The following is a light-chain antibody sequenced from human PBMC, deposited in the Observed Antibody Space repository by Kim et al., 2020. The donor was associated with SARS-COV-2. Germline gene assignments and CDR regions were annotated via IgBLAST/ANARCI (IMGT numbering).Light chain of an antibody. CDR2: KAS. CDR3: QQYNRYPYT. Sequence: DIQMTQSPSTLSASVGDRVTITCRASQSINSWLAWYQQKPGKAPKVLIYKASTLESGVPSRYSGSGSGTEFTLTISSLQPDDFATYYCQQYNRYPYTFGQGTKLEIK. CDR1: QSINSW. J-gene: IGKJ2*01. V-gene: IGKV1-5*03.